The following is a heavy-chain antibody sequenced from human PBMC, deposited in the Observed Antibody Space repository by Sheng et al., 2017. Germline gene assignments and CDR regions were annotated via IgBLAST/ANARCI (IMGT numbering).Heavy chain of an antibody. J-gene: IGHJ6*03. Sequence: QLQLQESGPGLVKPSETLSLTCAVSGGAISSRTYYWGWVRQPPGQGLEWIGSLYYSGTTYYNPSLESRVTISSDTSRNQLSLKMTSVTAADTAVYFCARVGTWVGNLLGYYMDVWGQGTTVTVSS. CDR1: GGAISSRTYY. CDR2: LYYSGTT. CDR3: ARVGTWVGNLLGYYMDV. V-gene: IGHV4-39*07. D-gene: IGHD3-10*01.